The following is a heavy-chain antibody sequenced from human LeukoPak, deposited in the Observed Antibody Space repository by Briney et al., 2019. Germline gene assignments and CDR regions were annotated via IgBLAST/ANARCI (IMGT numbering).Heavy chain of an antibody. Sequence: PGGSLRLSCAASGFTFSSYDMTWVRQAPGKGLEWVSTMSGSGGHTYYSDSVKGRFTISRDNSKNTLYLQLNSLRAEDTAFYYCAKDPYWGQGTLVTVSS. V-gene: IGHV3-23*01. CDR3: AKDPY. CDR1: GFTFSSYD. CDR2: MSGSGGHT. J-gene: IGHJ4*02.